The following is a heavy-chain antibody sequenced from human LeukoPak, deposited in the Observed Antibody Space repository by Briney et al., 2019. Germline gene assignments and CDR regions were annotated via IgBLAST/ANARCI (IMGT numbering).Heavy chain of an antibody. J-gene: IGHJ4*02. CDR1: GGSINSYY. Sequence: SETLSLTCTVSGGSINSYYWSWIRQPPGKGLEWIGYIHHSGGITYYNPSLKSRVIISVDTSKNQFSLKLSSVTAADTAVYYCARQWSYGTPYYFDSWGQGTLVTVSS. D-gene: IGHD4/OR15-4a*01. CDR3: ARQWSYGTPYYFDS. V-gene: IGHV4-59*08. CDR2: IHHSGGIT.